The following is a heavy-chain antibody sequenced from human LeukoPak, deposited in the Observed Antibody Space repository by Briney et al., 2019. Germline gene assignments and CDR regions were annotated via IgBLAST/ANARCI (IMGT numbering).Heavy chain of an antibody. CDR3: ASRLRGLLLGEYHYFDY. Sequence: SETLPLTCTVSGGSISSSSYYWGWIRQPPGKGLEWIGSIYYSGSTYYNPSLKSRVTISVDTSKNQFSLKLSSVTAADTAVYYCASRLRGLLLGEYHYFDYWGQGTLVTVSS. CDR1: GGSISSSSYY. J-gene: IGHJ4*02. D-gene: IGHD3-22*01. CDR2: IYYSGST. V-gene: IGHV4-39*01.